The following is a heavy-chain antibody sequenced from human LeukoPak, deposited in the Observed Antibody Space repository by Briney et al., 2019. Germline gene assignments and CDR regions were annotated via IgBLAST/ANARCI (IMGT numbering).Heavy chain of an antibody. CDR1: GYTFTSYG. D-gene: IGHD3-3*01. J-gene: IGHJ3*02. V-gene: IGHV1-18*01. CDR2: ISAYNGNT. CDR3: ARVERITIFGVVKAGAFDI. Sequence: ASVKLSCKASGYTFTSYGISWVRQAPGQGLEWMGWISAYNGNTNYAQKLQGRVTMTTDTSTSTAYMELRSLRSDDTAVYYCARVERITIFGVVKAGAFDIWGQGTMVTVSS.